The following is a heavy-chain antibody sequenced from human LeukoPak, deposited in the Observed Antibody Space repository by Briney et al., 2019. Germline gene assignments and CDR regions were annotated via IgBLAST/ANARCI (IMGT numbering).Heavy chain of an antibody. V-gene: IGHV1-24*01. J-gene: IGHJ4*02. D-gene: IGHD3-3*01. CDR2: FDPEDGET. Sequence: ASVKVSCKVSGYTLTELSMHWVRQAPGKGLEWMGGFDPEDGETIYAQKFQGRVTMTRDTSISTAYMELSRLRSDDTAVYYCASAVEWLLYYFDYWGQGTLVTVSS. CDR3: ASAVEWLLYYFDY. CDR1: GYTLTELS.